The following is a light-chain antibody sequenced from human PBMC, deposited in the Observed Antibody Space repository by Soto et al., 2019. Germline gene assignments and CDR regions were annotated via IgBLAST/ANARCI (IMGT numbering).Light chain of an antibody. CDR1: QSVSSDF. Sequence: EIVLTQSPGSLSLSPGERATLSCRATQSVSSDFLAWYQQKPCQAPRLLIYGASSRATGIPDRFSGSGSGTDFTLTISRLEPEDFAVYYCQQYGTSPGLFTFGPGTKVDIK. J-gene: IGKJ3*01. CDR3: QQYGTSPGLFT. CDR2: GAS. V-gene: IGKV3-20*01.